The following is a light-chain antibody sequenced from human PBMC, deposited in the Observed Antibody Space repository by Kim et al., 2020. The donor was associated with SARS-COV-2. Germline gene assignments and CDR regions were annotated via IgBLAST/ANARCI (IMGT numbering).Light chain of an antibody. CDR2: GNN. CDR3: NSRDSSSNNRGV. V-gene: IGLV3-19*01. Sequence: SSALTQDPAVSVALGQTVRITCQGDSLRNYYASWYQQKPGQAPELVIYGNNNRPSGIPDRFSGSSSGDTAYLTITGAQAEDEADYYCNSRDSSSNNRGVFGGGTQLTVL. CDR1: SLRNYY. J-gene: IGLJ2*01.